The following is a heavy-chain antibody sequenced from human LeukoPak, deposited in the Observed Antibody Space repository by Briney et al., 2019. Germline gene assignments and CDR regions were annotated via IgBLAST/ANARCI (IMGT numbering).Heavy chain of an antibody. D-gene: IGHD1-20*01. CDR2: IYYSGGT. CDR1: GGSVSSGSYC. Sequence: SETLSLTCTVSGGSVSSGSYCWSWIRQPPGKGLEWIGYIYYSGGTNYNPSLKSRVTISIDTSKNQFSLKLSSVTAADTAVYYCAGSITGTRGWFDPWGQGTLVTVSS. V-gene: IGHV4-61*01. CDR3: AGSITGTRGWFDP. J-gene: IGHJ5*02.